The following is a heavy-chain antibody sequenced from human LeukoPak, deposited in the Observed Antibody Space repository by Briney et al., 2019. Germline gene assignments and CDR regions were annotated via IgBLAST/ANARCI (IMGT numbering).Heavy chain of an antibody. CDR2: ISYDGSNK. CDR1: GFTFSSYA. Sequence: GRSLRLSCAASGFTFSSYAMHWVRQAPVKGLEWVAVISYDGSNKYYADSVKGRFTISRDNSKNTLYLQMNSLRAEDTAVYYCAKSGDVRVFGGGRKSAYFDYWGQGTLVTVSS. CDR3: AKSGDVRVFGGGRKSAYFDY. V-gene: IGHV3-30-3*02. D-gene: IGHD2-15*01. J-gene: IGHJ4*02.